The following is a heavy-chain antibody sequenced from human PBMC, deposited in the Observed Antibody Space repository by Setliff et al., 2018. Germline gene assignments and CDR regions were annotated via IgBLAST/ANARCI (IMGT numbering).Heavy chain of an antibody. CDR3: ARSPANGGHDAFDI. Sequence: PGGSLRLSCAASGFTFSSYSMNWVRQAPGKGLEWVSSISPDSYYIYYADSIKGRFTISRDNAKSSLYLQMNSLRAEDTAVFYCARSPANGGHDAFDIWGQGTMVTVSS. CDR2: ISPDSYYI. CDR1: GFTFSSYS. V-gene: IGHV3-21*03. D-gene: IGHD6-25*01. J-gene: IGHJ3*02.